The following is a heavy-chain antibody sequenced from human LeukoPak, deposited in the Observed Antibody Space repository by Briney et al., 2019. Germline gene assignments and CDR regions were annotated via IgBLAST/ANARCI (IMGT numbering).Heavy chain of an antibody. CDR1: GFTFSSYA. Sequence: GGSLRLSCAASGFTFSSYAMSWVRQAPGKGLEWVPAISGSGGSTYYADSVKGRFTISRDDSKNTLYLQMNSLKTEDTAVYYCTTKAYSTNGGVPWGQGTLVTVSS. CDR2: ISGSGGST. CDR3: TTKAYSTNGGVP. V-gene: IGHV3-23*01. J-gene: IGHJ5*02. D-gene: IGHD6-13*01.